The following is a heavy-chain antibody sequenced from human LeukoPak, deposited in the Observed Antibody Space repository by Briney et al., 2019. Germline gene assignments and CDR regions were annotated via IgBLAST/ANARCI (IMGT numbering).Heavy chain of an antibody. V-gene: IGHV4-39*07. CDR3: AREKVGYSYGPYYYYGMDV. Sequence: SETLSLTCTVSGGSISSSSYYWGWIRQPPGKGLEWIGSIYYSGSTYYNPSLKSRVTMSVDTSKNQFSLKLSSVTAADTAVYYCAREKVGYSYGPYYYYGMDVWGQGTTVTVSS. J-gene: IGHJ6*02. CDR1: GGSISSSSYY. D-gene: IGHD5-18*01. CDR2: IYYSGST.